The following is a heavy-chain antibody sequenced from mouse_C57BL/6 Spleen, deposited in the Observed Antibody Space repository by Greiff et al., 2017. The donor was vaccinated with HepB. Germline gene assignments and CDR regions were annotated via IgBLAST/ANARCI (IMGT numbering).Heavy chain of an antibody. CDR1: GYTFTSYW. CDR2: IHPNSGST. D-gene: IGHD1-1*01. CDR3: ARPLITTVVAPFAY. Sequence: QVQLQQPGAELVKPGASVKLSCKASGYTFTSYWMHWVKQRPGQGLEWIGMIHPNSGSTNYNEKFKSKATLTVDKSSSTAYMQLSSLTSEDSAVYYCARPLITTVVAPFAYWGQGTLVTVSA. V-gene: IGHV1-64*01. J-gene: IGHJ3*01.